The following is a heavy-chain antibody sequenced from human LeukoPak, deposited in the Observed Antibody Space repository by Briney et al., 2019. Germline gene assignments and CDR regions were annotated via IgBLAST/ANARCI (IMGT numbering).Heavy chain of an antibody. J-gene: IGHJ4*02. CDR3: ARSQLGRYCSGGSCYYFY. Sequence: GGSLRLSCAASGFTFSSYSMDWVRQAPGKGLEWVSSISSSSSYIYYADSVKGRFTISRDNAKNSLYLQMNSLRAEDTAVYYCARSQLGRYCSGGSCYYFYWGQGTLVTVSS. CDR2: ISSSSSYI. D-gene: IGHD2-15*01. CDR1: GFTFSSYS. V-gene: IGHV3-21*01.